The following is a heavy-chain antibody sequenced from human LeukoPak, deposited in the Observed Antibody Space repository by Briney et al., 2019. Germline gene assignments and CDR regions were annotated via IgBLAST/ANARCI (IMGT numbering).Heavy chain of an antibody. CDR2: IYHGGST. CDR3: ATGGGYCSSTSCYRQRRLAAFDI. J-gene: IGHJ3*02. D-gene: IGHD2-2*02. CDR1: GYSISSCDI. Sequence: SETLSLTCTASGYSISSCDICGCLQPPPGKGLGWIGIIYHGGSTYYTPSVKSRVTISVDNSKNQFSLKLSSVTAADTAVYYCATGGGYCSSTSCYRQRRLAAFDIWGQGTMVTVSS. V-gene: IGHV4-38-2*02.